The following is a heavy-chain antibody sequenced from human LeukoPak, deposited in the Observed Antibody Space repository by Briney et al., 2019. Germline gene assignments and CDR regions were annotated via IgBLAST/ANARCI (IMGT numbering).Heavy chain of an antibody. CDR2: ISYDGSNK. J-gene: IGHJ6*02. CDR3: ARDSPGSTVTTDYGMDV. Sequence: PGRSLRLSCAASGFTFSSYAMHWVRQAPGKGLEWVAVISYDGSNKYYADSVKGRFTISRDNSKNTLYLQMNSLRAEDTAVYYCARDSPGSTVTTDYGMDVWGQGTTVTVS. V-gene: IGHV3-30-3*01. D-gene: IGHD4-17*01. CDR1: GFTFSSYA.